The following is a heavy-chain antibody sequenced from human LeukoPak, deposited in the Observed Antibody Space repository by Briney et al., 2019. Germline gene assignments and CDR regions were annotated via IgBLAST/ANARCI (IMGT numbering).Heavy chain of an antibody. D-gene: IGHD2-15*01. CDR1: GVSISSYH. CDR3: ARVALGFDY. V-gene: IGHV4-59*01. CDR2: IYNSGST. J-gene: IGHJ4*02. Sequence: SETLSLTCTVSGVSISSYHWSWIRQPPVKGLEWIGYIYNSGSTNYNPSLKSRVTISVDTSKNQVSLKLSSVTAADTAVYYCARVALGFDYRGQGTLVTVSS.